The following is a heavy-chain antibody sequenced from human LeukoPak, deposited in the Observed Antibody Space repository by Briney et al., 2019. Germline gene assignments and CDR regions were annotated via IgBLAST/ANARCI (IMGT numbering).Heavy chain of an antibody. V-gene: IGHV3-66*01. CDR1: GFTVSRNY. CDR3: ARDLGYYRADY. Sequence: PGGSLRLSCVASGFTVSRNYMSWVRQAPGKGLEWVSVIYISGRTYYADSVKGRFTISRDNSKNTLYLEMNSLRAEDTAVYYCARDLGYYRADYWGQGTLVTVSS. D-gene: IGHD1-26*01. CDR2: IYISGRT. J-gene: IGHJ4*02.